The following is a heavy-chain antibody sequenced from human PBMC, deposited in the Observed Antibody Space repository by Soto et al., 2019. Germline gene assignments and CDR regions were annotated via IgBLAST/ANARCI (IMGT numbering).Heavy chain of an antibody. CDR2: IYYSGST. CDR3: ASGSSGWYLDFDY. J-gene: IGHJ4*02. Sequence: LSLTFTVSGGSVNSGSYYWSWIRQPPGKGLEWIGHIYYSGSTNYNPSLKSRVTISVDTSKNQFSLKLSSVTAADTAVYYCASGSSGWYLDFDYRGQGTLVTVSS. V-gene: IGHV4-61*01. D-gene: IGHD6-19*01. CDR1: GGSVNSGSYY.